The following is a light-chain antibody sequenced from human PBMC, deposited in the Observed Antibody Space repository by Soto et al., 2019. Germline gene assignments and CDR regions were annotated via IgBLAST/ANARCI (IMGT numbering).Light chain of an antibody. CDR3: QQYGTSPIT. CDR1: QSVSSRS. J-gene: IGKJ5*01. Sequence: EIVLTQSPVTLSLSPGARATLSCRASQSVSSRSLAGYKQKPGQAPRLFSEATSTRATGSPDRVSGSGSGTDVTLTITRLEPEDFAVYFCQQYGTSPITFGQGTRLEIK. CDR2: ATS. V-gene: IGKV3-20*01.